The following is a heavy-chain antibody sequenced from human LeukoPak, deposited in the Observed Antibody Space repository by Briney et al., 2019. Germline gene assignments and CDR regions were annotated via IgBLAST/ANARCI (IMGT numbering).Heavy chain of an antibody. CDR1: GFTFDDYA. CDR3: ELDSSGCYTS. D-gene: IGHD3-22*01. J-gene: IGHJ4*02. CDR2: ISWNSGSI. V-gene: IGHV3-9*01. Sequence: GGSLRLSCAASGFTFDDYAMHWVRQAPGKGLEWVSGISWNSGSIGYADSVKGRFTISRDNAKNSLYLQMNSLRAEDTALYYCELDSSGCYTSWGQGTLVTVSS.